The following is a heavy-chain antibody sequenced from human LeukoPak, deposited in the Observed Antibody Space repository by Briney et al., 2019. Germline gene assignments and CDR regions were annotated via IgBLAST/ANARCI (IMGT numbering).Heavy chain of an antibody. V-gene: IGHV4-4*07. CDR2: IYTSGST. CDR1: GGSMSSYY. D-gene: IGHD3-10*02. J-gene: IGHJ4*02. CDR3: ARGGRGYYVYYFDY. Sequence: SETLSLTCTVSGGSMSSYYWSWIRQPAGKGLEWIGRIYTSGSTNYNPSLKSRVTISVDTSKNQFSLKLSSVTAADTAVYYCARGGRGYYVYYFDYWGQGTLVTVSS.